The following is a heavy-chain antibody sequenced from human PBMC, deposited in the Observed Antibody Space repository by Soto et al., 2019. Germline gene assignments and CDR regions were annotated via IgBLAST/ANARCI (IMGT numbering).Heavy chain of an antibody. V-gene: IGHV3-74*01. CDR1: GFTFSNYW. J-gene: IGHJ4*02. CDR3: VRDRHGDY. Sequence: EVQLVESGGGLVQPGGSLRLSCAGSGFTFSNYWMHWVRQAPGKGLAWVSRIDHDGPTDYADSVRGRFTISRDNAENTLYLQMNSLRPEDTAVYYCVRDRHGDYWCQGTLVTVSS. CDR2: IDHDGPT. D-gene: IGHD6-6*01.